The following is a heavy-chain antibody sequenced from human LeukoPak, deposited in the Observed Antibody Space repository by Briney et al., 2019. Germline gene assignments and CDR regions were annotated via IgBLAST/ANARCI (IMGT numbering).Heavy chain of an antibody. V-gene: IGHV1-18*04. Sequence: GASVKVSCKASGYTFTSYGISWVRQAPGQGREWMGWISAYNGNTNYAQKLQGRVTMTTDTSTSTAYMELRSLRSDDTAVYYCARDLRIGGSLVDWFDPWGQGTLVTVSS. D-gene: IGHD2-8*02. J-gene: IGHJ5*02. CDR2: ISAYNGNT. CDR3: ARDLRIGGSLVDWFDP. CDR1: GYTFTSYG.